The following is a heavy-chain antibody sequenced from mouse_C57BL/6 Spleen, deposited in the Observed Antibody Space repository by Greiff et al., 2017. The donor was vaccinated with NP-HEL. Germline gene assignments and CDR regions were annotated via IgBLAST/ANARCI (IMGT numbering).Heavy chain of an antibody. CDR2: INYDGSST. CDR3: ARVYGNPYYFDY. J-gene: IGHJ2*01. V-gene: IGHV5-16*01. D-gene: IGHD2-1*01. CDR1: GFTFSDYY. Sequence: EVKVVESEGGLVQPGSSMKLSCTASGFTFSDYYMAWVRQVPEKGLEWVANINYDGSSTYYLDSLKSRFIISRDNAKNILYLQMSSLKSEDTATYYCARVYGNPYYFDYWGQGTTLTVSS.